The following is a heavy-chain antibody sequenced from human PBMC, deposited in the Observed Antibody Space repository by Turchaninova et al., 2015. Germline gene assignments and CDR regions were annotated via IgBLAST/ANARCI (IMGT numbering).Heavy chain of an antibody. Sequence: QVQLQQWGAGRLKPSETLSLTCAVYGGSFSGYYWRGRRQPPGEVLEVIGEINHSGSTNYNPSLKSRVTISVDTSKNQFSLKLSSVTAADTAVYYCARGRGYSYGFFDYWGQGTLVTVSS. CDR1: GGSFSGYY. D-gene: IGHD5-18*01. J-gene: IGHJ4*02. CDR2: INHSGST. CDR3: ARGRGYSYGFFDY. V-gene: IGHV4-34*01.